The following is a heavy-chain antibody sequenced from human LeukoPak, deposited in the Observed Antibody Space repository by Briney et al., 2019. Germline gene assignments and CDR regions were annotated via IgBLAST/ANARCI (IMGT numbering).Heavy chain of an antibody. J-gene: IGHJ4*02. CDR1: GYTFTGYY. CDR3: ARPRYDSSGYRRYYFDY. CDR2: INPNSGGT. Sequence: ASVKVSCKASGYTFTGYYMHWVRQAPGPGLEWMGRINPNSGGTNYAQKFQGRVTMTRDTSISTAYMELSRLRSDDTAVYYCARPRYDSSGYRRYYFDYWGQGTLVTVSS. V-gene: IGHV1-2*06. D-gene: IGHD3-22*01.